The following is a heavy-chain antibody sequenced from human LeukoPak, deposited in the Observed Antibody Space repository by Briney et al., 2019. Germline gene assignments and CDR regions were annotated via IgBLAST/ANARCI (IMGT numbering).Heavy chain of an antibody. CDR2: ISSSSRYT. V-gene: IGHV3-21*01. CDR3: ARDEARGYDFRPQDH. J-gene: IGHJ4*02. D-gene: IGHD3-3*01. Sequence: GGSLRLSCVASGFTFSSYVMYWVRQAPGKGLEWVSSISSSSRYTFYVDSVKGRFTISRDNAKNSLYLQMNSLRVEDTAVYYCARDEARGYDFRPQDHWGQGTLVSVSS. CDR1: GFTFSSYV.